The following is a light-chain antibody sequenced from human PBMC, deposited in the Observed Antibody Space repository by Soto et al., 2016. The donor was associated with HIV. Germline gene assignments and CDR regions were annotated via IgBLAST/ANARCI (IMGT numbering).Light chain of an antibody. J-gene: IGKJ2*01. CDR3: QQYNITNN. CDR2: KAS. CDR1: QSVNTW. Sequence: EIQMTQSPSTLSASVGDRVTITCRATQSVNTWLAWYQQKPGKAPKLLIYKASTLQSGVPSRFSGSGSGTEFSLTINSLQADDFATYYCQQYNITNNFGQGPSWRSN. V-gene: IGKV1-5*03.